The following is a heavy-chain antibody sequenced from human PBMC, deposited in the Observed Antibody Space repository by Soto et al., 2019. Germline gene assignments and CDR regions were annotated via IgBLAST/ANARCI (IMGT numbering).Heavy chain of an antibody. V-gene: IGHV1-18*01. D-gene: IGHD5-18*01. CDR2: ISAYNGNT. Sequence: ASVKVSCKASGYTFTSYGISWVRQAPGQGLEWMGWISAYNGNTNYAQKLQGRVTMTTDTSTSTAYMELRGLRSDDTAVYYCARDHRGYSYGLYYYYGMDVWGQGTTVTVSS. CDR1: GYTFTSYG. CDR3: ARDHRGYSYGLYYYYGMDV. J-gene: IGHJ6*02.